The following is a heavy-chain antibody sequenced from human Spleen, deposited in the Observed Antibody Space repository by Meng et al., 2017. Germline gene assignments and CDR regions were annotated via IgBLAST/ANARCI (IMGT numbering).Heavy chain of an antibody. D-gene: IGHD2-21*01. CDR2: IIPNSGDT. J-gene: IGHJ4*02. V-gene: IGHV1-2*06. Sequence: QVQLVKVGAEVKEPGASVKVSCKPSGYPFTAYYIHWVRQAPGQGLEWMGHIIPNSGDTLYAPKFQGRVSMTADTSIGTAYVELSGLRSDDTAIYYCVRDENISLGKLFGDYWGQGTLVTVSS. CDR3: VRDENISLGKLFGDY. CDR1: GYPFTAYY.